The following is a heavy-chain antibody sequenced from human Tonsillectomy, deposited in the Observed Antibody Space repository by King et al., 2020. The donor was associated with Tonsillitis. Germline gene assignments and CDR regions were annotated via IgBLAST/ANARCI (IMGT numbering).Heavy chain of an antibody. CDR3: ARLGYYYGSGSYYPREEYYFDY. D-gene: IGHD3-10*01. CDR2: IDYSGST. J-gene: IGHJ4*02. CDR1: GGSISSSSYY. Sequence: VQLQESGPGLVKPSETLSLTCTVSGGSISSSSYYWGWIRQPPGKGLEWIGSIDYSGSTYYNPSLKSRVTISVDTSKNQFPLKLSSVTAADTAVYSCARLGYYYGSGSYYPREEYYFDYWGQGTLVTVSS. V-gene: IGHV4-39*01.